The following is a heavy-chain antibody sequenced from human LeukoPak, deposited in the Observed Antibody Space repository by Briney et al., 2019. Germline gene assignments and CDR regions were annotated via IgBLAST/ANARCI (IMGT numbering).Heavy chain of an antibody. V-gene: IGHV3-30*02. CDR2: IRSDGSKK. J-gene: IGHJ4*02. D-gene: IGHD1/OR15-1a*01. CDR1: GFTFSSYS. CDR3: ARDKGNTCIDN. Sequence: GGSLRLSCAASGFTFSSYSMNWVRQAPGKGLEWVAFIRSDGSKKSYADSVKGRFILSRDNSNNIVYLQMGSLRGEDTAVYYCARDKGNTCIDNWGQGTLVTVSS.